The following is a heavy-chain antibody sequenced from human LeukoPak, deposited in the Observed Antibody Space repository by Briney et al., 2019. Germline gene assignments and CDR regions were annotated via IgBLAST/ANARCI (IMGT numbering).Heavy chain of an antibody. J-gene: IGHJ5*02. D-gene: IGHD6-19*01. CDR1: GYTFTGYY. V-gene: IGHV1-18*04. CDR2: ISAYNGNT. CDR3: ARVTVAVATTFYNWFDP. Sequence: AASVKVSCKASGYTFTGYYMHWVRQAPGQGLEWMGWISAYNGNTNYAQKLQGRVTMTTDTSTSTAYMELRSLRSDDTAVYYCARVTVAVATTFYNWFDPWGQGTLVTVSS.